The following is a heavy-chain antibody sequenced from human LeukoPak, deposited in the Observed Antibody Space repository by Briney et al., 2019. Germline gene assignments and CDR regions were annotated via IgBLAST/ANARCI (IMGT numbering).Heavy chain of an antibody. CDR2: INAGNGDT. J-gene: IGHJ4*02. V-gene: IGHV1-3*01. CDR1: GYTFTNYA. D-gene: IGHD3-3*01. CDR3: ARGLWSAHRREYYFDS. Sequence: ASVKVSCKASGYTFTNYAVNWLRQTPGQRLEWMGWINAGNGDTKFSQNYQARVTITRDASASTAYMELSSLTSEDTAVYFCARGLWSAHRREYYFDSWGQGTLVTVSS.